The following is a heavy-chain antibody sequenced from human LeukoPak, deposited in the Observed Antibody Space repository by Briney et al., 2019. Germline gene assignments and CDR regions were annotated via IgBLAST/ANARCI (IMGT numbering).Heavy chain of an antibody. D-gene: IGHD3-3*01. J-gene: IGHJ4*02. Sequence: PGGSLRLSCAASGFTFSSYAMHWVRQAPGKGLEWVAVMSFDGTHIYYADSVKGRFTISRDNSKNTLYLQMNSLRAEDTAVYYCAAFWSGYPRAPYYFDYWGQGTLVTVSS. CDR1: GFTFSSYA. CDR3: AAFWSGYPRAPYYFDY. V-gene: IGHV3-30-3*02. CDR2: MSFDGTHI.